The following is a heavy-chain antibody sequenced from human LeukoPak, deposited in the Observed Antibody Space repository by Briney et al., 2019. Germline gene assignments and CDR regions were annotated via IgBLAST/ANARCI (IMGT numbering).Heavy chain of an antibody. J-gene: IGHJ4*02. CDR1: GITLSNYG. CDR2: ISDSAGRT. V-gene: IGHV3-23*01. Sequence: GGSLRLSCAVSGITLSNYGMSWVRQAPGKGLEWVAGISDSAGRTNYADSVRGRFTISRDNPKNTLYLQMNSLRAEDTAVYFCAKRGVVIRVILVGFHKEAYYFDSWGQGALVTVSS. D-gene: IGHD2-21*01. CDR3: AKRGVVIRVILVGFHKEAYYFDS.